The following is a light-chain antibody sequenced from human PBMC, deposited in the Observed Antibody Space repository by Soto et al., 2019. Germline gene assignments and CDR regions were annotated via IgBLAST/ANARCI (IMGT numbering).Light chain of an antibody. J-gene: IGKJ1*01. CDR2: AAS. CDR1: QDIRSD. Sequence: AIQMTQCPSSLSASVGDRVSITCRASQDIRSDLGWYQQRPGKAPKLLIYAASSLQSGVPSRFSGSGSGTDFTLTISSLQPEDFATYYCQQYNSYSGTFGQGTKVDI. CDR3: QQYNSYSGT. V-gene: IGKV1-6*02.